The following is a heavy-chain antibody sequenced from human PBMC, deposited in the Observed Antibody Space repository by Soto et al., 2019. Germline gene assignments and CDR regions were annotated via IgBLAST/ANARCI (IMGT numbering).Heavy chain of an antibody. D-gene: IGHD3-10*01. CDR3: AAAAYGSWRHPYYYDGMDV. CDR1: GFTFSNAW. Sequence: EVQLVESGGGLVKPGGSLRLSCAASGFTFSNAWMNWVRQAPGKGLEWVGRIKRKTDGGTTDYAVPVRGRYTISRDDSNNTPYLHTNSPKTEDTAVYYCAAAAYGSWRHPYYYDGMDVWGQGTTVTVSS. CDR2: IKRKTDGGTT. V-gene: IGHV3-15*01. J-gene: IGHJ6*02.